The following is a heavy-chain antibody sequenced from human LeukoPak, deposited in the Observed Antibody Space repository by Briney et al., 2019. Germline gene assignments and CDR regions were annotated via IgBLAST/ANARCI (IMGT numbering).Heavy chain of an antibody. CDR3: ARDLRSPYSSSWYDWFDP. CDR2: TYSRSKWYN. V-gene: IGHV6-1*01. Sequence: SQTLSLTCAISGDSVSSNSAAWNWIRQSPSRGLEWLGRTYSRSKWYNDYAVSVKSRITINPDTSKNQFSLQLNSVTPEDTAVYYCARDLRSPYSSSWYDWFDPWGQGTLVTVSS. CDR1: GDSVSSNSAA. J-gene: IGHJ5*02. D-gene: IGHD6-13*01.